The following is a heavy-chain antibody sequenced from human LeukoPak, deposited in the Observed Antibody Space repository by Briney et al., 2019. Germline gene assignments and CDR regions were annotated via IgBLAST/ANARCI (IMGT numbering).Heavy chain of an antibody. J-gene: IGHJ4*02. V-gene: IGHV3-23*01. Sequence: GGSLRLSCTASGFTFSTYAMSWVRQAPGKGLEWVSGISNGGDYTYYADSVKGRFTISRDNSKNTLYLQMNSLRVEDTAVYYCATLQENWGQGTLVSVSS. CDR1: GFTFSTYA. CDR3: ATLQEN. CDR2: ISNGGDYT.